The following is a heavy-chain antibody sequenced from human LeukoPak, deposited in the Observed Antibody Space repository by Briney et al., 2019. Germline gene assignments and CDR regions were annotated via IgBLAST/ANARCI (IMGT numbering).Heavy chain of an antibody. CDR2: ISSSGSTI. CDR1: GFTFDDYG. J-gene: IGHJ4*02. V-gene: IGHV3-48*03. D-gene: IGHD3-10*01. Sequence: PGGSLRLSCAASGFTFDDYGMNWVRQAPGKGLEWVSYISSSGSTIYYADSVKGRFTISRDNAKNSLYLQMNSLRAEDTAVYYCARDLYYGSGNRYWGQGTLVTVSS. CDR3: ARDLYYGSGNRY.